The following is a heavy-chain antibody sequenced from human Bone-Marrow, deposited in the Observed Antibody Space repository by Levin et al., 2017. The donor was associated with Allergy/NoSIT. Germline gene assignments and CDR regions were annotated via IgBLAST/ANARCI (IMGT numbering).Heavy chain of an antibody. CDR3: ARDPSRLLSGGRADH. J-gene: IGHJ4*02. CDR1: GFSFRAYA. Sequence: GGSLRLSCTASGFSFRAYAMHWVRQAPGKGLEWVAVISFRGNEKHYADSVKGRFTVSRDNSNNTASLEMHSLSLEDTAVYYCARDPSRLLSGGRADHWGQGTLVTVSS. D-gene: IGHD2-15*01. V-gene: IGHV3-30*04. CDR2: ISFRGNEK.